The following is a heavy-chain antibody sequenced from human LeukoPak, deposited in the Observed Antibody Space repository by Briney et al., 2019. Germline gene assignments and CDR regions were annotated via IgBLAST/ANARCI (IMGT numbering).Heavy chain of an antibody. CDR3: ARRLYYYYGMDV. J-gene: IGHJ6*02. CDR1: GFTFSDYW. CDR2: INQDGSEK. D-gene: IGHD3-16*01. Sequence: GGSLRLPCAASGFTFSDYWMSWVRQAPGKGLEWVANINQDGSEKYYVDSVTGRFTISRDNSKNSLYVQMNSLRAEDTAVYYCARRLYYYYGMDVWGQGTTVAVSS. V-gene: IGHV3-7*01.